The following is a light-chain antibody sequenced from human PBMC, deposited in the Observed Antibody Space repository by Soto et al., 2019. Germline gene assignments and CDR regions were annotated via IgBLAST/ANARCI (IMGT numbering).Light chain of an antibody. V-gene: IGLV1-44*01. CDR2: SNN. CDR3: AAWDDSLNGVV. J-gene: IGLJ2*01. CDR1: SSNIGSNT. Sequence: QSVLTQPPSASGTPGQRVTISCSGSSSNIGSNTVNWYQQLPGTAPKLLIYSNNQRPSGVPDRFSGSQSGTSASLAISGLQSEDEDDYYCAAWDDSLNGVVFGGGTKLTVL.